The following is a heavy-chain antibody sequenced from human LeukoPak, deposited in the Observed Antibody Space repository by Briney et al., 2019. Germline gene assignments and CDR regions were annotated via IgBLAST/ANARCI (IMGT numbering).Heavy chain of an antibody. D-gene: IGHD6-19*01. CDR2: ISSSGSAI. J-gene: IGHJ4*02. CDR1: GFTFSSYE. CDR3: ARGGSLGY. Sequence: GGSLSLSCAASGFTFSSYEMNWVRQAPGKGLEWVSKISSSGSAIYYADSVKGRFTISRDNAKSSVYLQMNSLRVEDTAVYYCARGGSLGYWGQGTLVTVSS. V-gene: IGHV3-48*03.